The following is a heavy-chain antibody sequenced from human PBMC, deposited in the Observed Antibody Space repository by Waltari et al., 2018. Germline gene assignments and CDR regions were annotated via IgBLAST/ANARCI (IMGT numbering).Heavy chain of an antibody. D-gene: IGHD1-26*01. CDR1: GYTFTGYY. CDR2: INPNSGGT. V-gene: IGHV1-2*06. J-gene: IGHJ1*01. CDR3: AVSISGSYPQRKSAEYFQH. Sequence: QVQLVQSGAEVKKPGASVKVSCKASGYTFTGYYMHWVRQAPGQGLEWMGRINPNSGGTIYAQKCQCRVTMTSDTSISTAYMELSRLRSDDTAVYYCAVSISGSYPQRKSAEYFQHWGQGTLVTVSS.